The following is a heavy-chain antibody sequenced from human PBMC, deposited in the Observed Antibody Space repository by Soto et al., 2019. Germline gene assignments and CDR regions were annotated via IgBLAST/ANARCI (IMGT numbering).Heavy chain of an antibody. CDR1: GGSISSYY. Sequence: PSETLSLTCTVSGGSISSYYWSWVRQPPGKGLELIGYIYYSGSTNYNPSLKSRVTISVDTSKKQFSLKLSSVTAADTAVYYCARGQYYYDSSGYYYWGQGTLVTVSS. CDR3: ARGQYYYDSSGYYY. D-gene: IGHD3-22*01. J-gene: IGHJ4*02. CDR2: IYYSGST. V-gene: IGHV4-59*12.